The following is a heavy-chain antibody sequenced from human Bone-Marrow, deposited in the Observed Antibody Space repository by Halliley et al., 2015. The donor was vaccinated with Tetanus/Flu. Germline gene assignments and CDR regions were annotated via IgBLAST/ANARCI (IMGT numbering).Heavy chain of an antibody. CDR2: ISSRGSDT. CDR1: GFTFSDYY. V-gene: IGHV3-11*06. J-gene: IGHJ3*02. CDR3: ARDQRGTDTRNDAFDI. Sequence: QLVQSGGGLVRPGGSLRLSCAASGFTFSDYYMTWIRQAPGKGLEWVSYISSRGSDTNYADSVKGRFTISRDNAKSSLYLEMRSLRAEDTAVYYCARDQRGTDTRNDAFDIWGQGTMVTVTS. D-gene: IGHD2-15*01.